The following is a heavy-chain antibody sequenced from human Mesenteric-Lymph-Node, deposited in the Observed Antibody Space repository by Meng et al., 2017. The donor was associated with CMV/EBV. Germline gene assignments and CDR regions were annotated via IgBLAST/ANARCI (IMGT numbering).Heavy chain of an antibody. CDR3: ARAPFNYYDSSGDPPDY. D-gene: IGHD3-22*01. V-gene: IGHV4-39*07. Sequence: SETLSLTCTVSGGSITSSSYYWGWIRQPPGKGLEWIGNIYYSGSTYYNPSLKSRVVISVDTSRNQLSLKLSSVTAADTAVYYCARAPFNYYDSSGDPPDYWGQGTVVTVSS. CDR1: GGSITSSSYY. J-gene: IGHJ4*02. CDR2: IYYSGST.